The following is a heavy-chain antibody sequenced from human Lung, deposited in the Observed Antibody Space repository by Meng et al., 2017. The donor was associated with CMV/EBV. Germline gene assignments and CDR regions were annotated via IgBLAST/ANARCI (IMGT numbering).Heavy chain of an antibody. J-gene: IGHJ6*02. CDR2: IYYSGST. D-gene: IGHD3-3*01. CDR1: GGSTSSSSYY. V-gene: IGHV4-39*02. CDR3: ARDATIFGVVDPYYYGMDV. Sequence: LRLSCTVSGGSTSSSSYYWGWIRQPPGKGLEWIGSIYYSGSTYYNPSLKSRVTISVDTSKNQFSLKLSSVTAADTAVYYCARDATIFGVVDPYYYGMDVWGQGTTVTVSS.